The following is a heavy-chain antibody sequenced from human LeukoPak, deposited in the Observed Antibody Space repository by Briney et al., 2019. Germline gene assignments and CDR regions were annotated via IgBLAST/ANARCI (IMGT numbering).Heavy chain of an antibody. J-gene: IGHJ4*02. CDR3: VRDRGWSTYDY. V-gene: IGHV3-7*01. D-gene: IGHD2-15*01. CDR1: GFSFSSSW. Sequence: HPGGSLRLSCAASGFSFSSSWMAWVRQAPGKGLEWVANIKHDGSEKDYVDSVKGRSTISRDNAKNSVYLQMNSLRAEDTAVYYCVRDRGWSTYDYWGQGMLVTVSS. CDR2: IKHDGSEK.